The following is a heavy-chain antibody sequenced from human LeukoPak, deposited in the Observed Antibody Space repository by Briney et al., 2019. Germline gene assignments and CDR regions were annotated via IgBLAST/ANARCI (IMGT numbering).Heavy chain of an antibody. Sequence: SETLSLTCTVSGGSIGSSSYYWGWIRQPPGKGLEWIGNIYYRGSTNYNPSLKSRVTISIDTSKKQFSLRLSSVTAADTAVYYCARPIGSRELRAFDVWGQGTMVTVSS. V-gene: IGHV4-39*01. CDR1: GGSIGSSSYY. CDR2: IYYRGST. J-gene: IGHJ3*01. CDR3: ARPIGSRELRAFDV. D-gene: IGHD1-26*01.